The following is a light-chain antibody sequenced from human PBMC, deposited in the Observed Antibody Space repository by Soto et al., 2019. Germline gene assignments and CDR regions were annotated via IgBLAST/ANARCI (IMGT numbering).Light chain of an antibody. CDR3: SSYTSSSTLVV. V-gene: IGLV2-14*01. J-gene: IGLJ2*01. CDR1: SSDVRGYNY. Sequence: QSALTQPASVSGSPGRSITISCTGTSSDVRGYNYVSWYQQHPGKAPKLMIYDVSNRPSGVSNRFSGSKSGNTASLTISGLQSEDEADYYSSSYTSSSTLVVFGGGTKLT. CDR2: DVS.